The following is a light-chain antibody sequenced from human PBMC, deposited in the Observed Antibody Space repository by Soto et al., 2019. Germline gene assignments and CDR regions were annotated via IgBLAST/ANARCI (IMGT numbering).Light chain of an antibody. CDR2: DAS. Sequence: DIQMTQSPSSLSASVGDRVTITCQASQDISNYLNWYQQKPGKAPKLLIYDASNLETGVPSRFSGSGSGTDFTFTISSLQPEDIATYYCQQYDNLQSFTFGQGTKVDI. J-gene: IGKJ3*01. CDR1: QDISNY. V-gene: IGKV1-33*01. CDR3: QQYDNLQSFT.